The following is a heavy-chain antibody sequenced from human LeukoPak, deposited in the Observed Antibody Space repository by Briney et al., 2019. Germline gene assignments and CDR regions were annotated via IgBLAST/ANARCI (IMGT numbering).Heavy chain of an antibody. CDR2: IRSKAYGGTT. CDR3: ARDFFPVGDVCYYYCMDV. J-gene: IGHJ6*02. Sequence: PGRSLRLSCTGSGFTFGDYPMSWVRHAPGKGLEWVGFIRSKAYGGTTEYAASVKGRFTISTDNSKSLAYLQMSTLKAEDTAVYYCARDFFPVGDVCYYYCMDVWGQGTTVTVSS. CDR1: GFTFGDYP. V-gene: IGHV3-49*04. D-gene: IGHD3-10*01.